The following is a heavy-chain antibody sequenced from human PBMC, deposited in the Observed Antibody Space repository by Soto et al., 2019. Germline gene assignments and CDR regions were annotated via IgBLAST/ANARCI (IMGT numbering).Heavy chain of an antibody. CDR2: ISAYNGNT. CDR3: ARYCSGGSCDSNTAFDI. D-gene: IGHD2-15*01. Sequence: ASVKVSCKASGYTFTSYGITWVRQAPGQGLEYMGWISAYNGNTNYAQKLQGRVTMTAGTSTNTAYMELRSLRSDDTAVYYCARYCSGGSCDSNTAFDIWGQGTMVTVSS. J-gene: IGHJ3*02. CDR1: GYTFTSYG. V-gene: IGHV1-18*01.